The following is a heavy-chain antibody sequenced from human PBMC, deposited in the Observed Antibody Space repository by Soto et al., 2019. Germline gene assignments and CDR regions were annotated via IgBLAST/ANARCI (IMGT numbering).Heavy chain of an antibody. CDR3: AKDRGEEGLKFLEWFGGMDV. D-gene: IGHD3-3*01. J-gene: IGHJ6*02. V-gene: IGHV3-74*01. CDR2: IKSDGTT. CDR1: GFSVSNYW. Sequence: GGSLGLSCAASGFSVSNYWMNWVRQAPGKGLVWVSHIKSDGTTSYADSVEGRFTVSRDDAKNTFYLQMNGLRAEDTAVYYCAKDRGEEGLKFLEWFGGMDVWGHGTTVTVSS.